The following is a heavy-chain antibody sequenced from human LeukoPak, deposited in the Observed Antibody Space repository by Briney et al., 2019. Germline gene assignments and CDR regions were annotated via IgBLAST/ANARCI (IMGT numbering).Heavy chain of an antibody. J-gene: IGHJ5*02. CDR2: IYYSGST. V-gene: IGHV4-59*01. CDR3: ARETHSSGWDNWFDP. Sequence: SETLSLTCTVSGGSISSYYWSWIRQPPGKGLEWIGYIYYSGSTNYNPSLKSRVTISVDTSKNQFSLKLSSVTAADTAVYYCARETHSSGWDNWFDPWGQGTLVTVSS. D-gene: IGHD6-19*01. CDR1: GGSISSYY.